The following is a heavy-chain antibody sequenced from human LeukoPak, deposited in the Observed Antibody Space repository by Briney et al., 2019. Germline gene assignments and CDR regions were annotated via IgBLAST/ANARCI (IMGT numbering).Heavy chain of an antibody. D-gene: IGHD5-18*01. CDR1: GGSISSYY. CDR2: IYYSGST. Sequence: SETLSLTCTVSGGSISSYYWSWIRQPPGKGLEWIGYIYYSGSTNYNPSLKSRVTISVDTSKNQFSLKLSSVTAADTAVYYCARLSILRGYSYFDYWGQGTLVTVSS. J-gene: IGHJ4*02. CDR3: ARLSILRGYSYFDY. V-gene: IGHV4-59*12.